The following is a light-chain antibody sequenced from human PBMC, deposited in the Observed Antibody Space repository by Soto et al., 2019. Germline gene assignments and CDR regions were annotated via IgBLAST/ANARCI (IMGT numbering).Light chain of an antibody. CDR1: NSGSKS. CDR3: QVLDRSRDRVV. Sequence: SYELTQPPSASVAPGQTATITCGGDNSGSKSVHWYQQKPGQAAVLAVYCDGERPSGITERISGSSSGNMATLRIRRVEAGEEADYYCQVLDRSRDRVVFGWGTTPTVL. J-gene: IGLJ2*01. CDR2: CDG. V-gene: IGLV3-21*02.